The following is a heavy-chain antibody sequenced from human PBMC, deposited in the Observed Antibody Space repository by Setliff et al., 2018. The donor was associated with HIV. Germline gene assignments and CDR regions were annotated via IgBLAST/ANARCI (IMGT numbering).Heavy chain of an antibody. CDR1: GGSIRSHY. CDR2: IHTSGST. Sequence: SETLSLTCTVSGGSIRSHYWSWIRQPPGKRLEWIGHIHTSGSTKYNPSLKSRVTISADTSKNQFSLNLSSVTAAETAVYYCARVGYHGSGRYSFDYWGQGTLVTVSS. V-gene: IGHV4-4*08. D-gene: IGHD3-10*01. J-gene: IGHJ4*02. CDR3: ARVGYHGSGRYSFDY.